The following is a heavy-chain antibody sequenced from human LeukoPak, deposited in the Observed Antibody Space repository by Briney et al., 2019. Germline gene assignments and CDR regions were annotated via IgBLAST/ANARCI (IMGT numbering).Heavy chain of an antibody. Sequence: ASVKVSCKVSGYTLTELSMHWVRQAPGKGLEWMGGFDPEDGETIYAQKFQGRVTMTEDTSTDTAYMELSSLRSEDTAVYYCATVVRSSGTWWFDPWGQGTLVTVSS. D-gene: IGHD6-19*01. CDR1: GYTLTELS. V-gene: IGHV1-24*01. J-gene: IGHJ5*02. CDR3: ATVVRSSGTWWFDP. CDR2: FDPEDGET.